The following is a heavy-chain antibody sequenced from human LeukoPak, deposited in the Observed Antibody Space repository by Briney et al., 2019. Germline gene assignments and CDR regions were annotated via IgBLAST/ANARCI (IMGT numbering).Heavy chain of an antibody. Sequence: GGSLRLSCAASGFTFSSYWMSWVRQAPGKGLEWVANIKQDGSEKYYVDSVKGRFTISRDNAKNSLYLQMNSLRAEDTAVYYCARDRSRGYYYYGMDVWGQGTTVTVPS. CDR1: GFTFSSYW. J-gene: IGHJ6*02. CDR3: ARDRSRGYYYYGMDV. CDR2: IKQDGSEK. V-gene: IGHV3-7*01.